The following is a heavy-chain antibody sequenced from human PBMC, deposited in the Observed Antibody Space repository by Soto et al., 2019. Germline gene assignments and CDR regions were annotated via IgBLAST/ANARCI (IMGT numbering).Heavy chain of an antibody. D-gene: IGHD5-12*01. V-gene: IGHV1-2*04. Sequence: GASVKVSCKASGYTFTGYYMHWVRQAPGQGLEWMGWINPNSGGTNYAQKFQGWVTMTRDTSISTAYMELSRLRSDDTAVYYCARAHGYSGYDAKDKRHGMGYYYGMDVWGQGTTVTVSS. CDR2: INPNSGGT. CDR1: GYTFTGYY. J-gene: IGHJ6*02. CDR3: ARAHGYSGYDAKDKRHGMGYYYGMDV.